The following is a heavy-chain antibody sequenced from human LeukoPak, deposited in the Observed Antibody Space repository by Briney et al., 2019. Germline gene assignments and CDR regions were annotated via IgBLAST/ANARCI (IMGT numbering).Heavy chain of an antibody. CDR1: GFTFSSYG. CDR3: ARQNVDTAMVNYFDY. J-gene: IGHJ4*02. Sequence: PGGSLRLSCAASGFTFSSYGMHWVRQAPGKGLEWVAFIRYDGSNKYYADSVKGRFTISRDNSKNTLYLQMNSLRAEDTAVYYCARQNVDTAMVNYFDYWGQGTLVTVSS. D-gene: IGHD5-18*01. V-gene: IGHV3-30*02. CDR2: IRYDGSNK.